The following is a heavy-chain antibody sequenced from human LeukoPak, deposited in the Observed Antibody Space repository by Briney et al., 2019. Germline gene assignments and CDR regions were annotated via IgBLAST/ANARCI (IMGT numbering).Heavy chain of an antibody. V-gene: IGHV3-7*05. CDR1: GFTFSSYW. D-gene: IGHD6-13*01. Sequence: PGGSLRLSCAASGFTFSSYWMSWVRQAPGKGLEWVANIKQDGSEKYYVDSVKGRFTISRDNAKNSLYLQMNSLRAKDTAVYYCARDLKTGYSSSWYYFDYWGQGTLVTVSS. CDR2: IKQDGSEK. J-gene: IGHJ4*02. CDR3: ARDLKTGYSSSWYYFDY.